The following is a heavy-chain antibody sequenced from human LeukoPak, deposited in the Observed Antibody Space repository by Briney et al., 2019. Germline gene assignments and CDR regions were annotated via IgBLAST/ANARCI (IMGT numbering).Heavy chain of an antibody. CDR1: GGSISSGGNY. CDR2: IYASGST. CDR3: ARDLMITFGGVIVSYACDI. J-gene: IGHJ3*02. Sequence: SQTLSLTCAVSGGSISSGGNYWSWIRQPAGKGLEYIGRIYASGSTNYNPSLKSRVTISVDTSKNQFSLRLSSVTAADTAVYYCARDLMITFGGVIVSYACDIWGQGTMVTVSS. D-gene: IGHD3-16*02. V-gene: IGHV4-61*02.